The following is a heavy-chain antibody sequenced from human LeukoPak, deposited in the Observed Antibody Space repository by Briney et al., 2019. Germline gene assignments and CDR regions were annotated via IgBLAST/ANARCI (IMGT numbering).Heavy chain of an antibody. J-gene: IGHJ4*02. CDR2: INWIGGST. CDR1: GFTLDDYG. V-gene: IGHV3-20*04. Sequence: PGGSMRLSCAASGFTLDDYGMSWVRQAPGKGLEWVSGINWIGGSTGYGDSVKGRFTISRDSAKNSLYLEMNSLKAEDTALYYCARVARGCSRASCYAFWYFDYWGQGNLVTVSS. D-gene: IGHD2-2*01. CDR3: ARVARGCSRASCYAFWYFDY.